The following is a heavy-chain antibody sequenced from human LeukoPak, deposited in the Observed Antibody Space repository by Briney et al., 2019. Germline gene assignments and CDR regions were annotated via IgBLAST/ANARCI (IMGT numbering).Heavy chain of an antibody. Sequence: PGGSLTLSCAASGFTFSSFSMNWVRQAPGKGLDWVSSISGSRGSIYYADSLKGRFTVSRDNAKNSLYLQMDSLRAEDTAVYYCARVFTVAGTNGAFDIWGQGTMVTVSS. CDR3: ARVFTVAGTNGAFDI. CDR1: GFTFSSFS. D-gene: IGHD6-19*01. CDR2: ISGSRGSI. J-gene: IGHJ3*02. V-gene: IGHV3-21*01.